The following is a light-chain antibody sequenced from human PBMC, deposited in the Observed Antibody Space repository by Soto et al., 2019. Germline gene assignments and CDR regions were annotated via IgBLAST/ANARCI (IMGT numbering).Light chain of an antibody. CDR3: QQSCNAPRT. J-gene: IGKJ5*01. CDR1: QSISSY. V-gene: IGKV1-39*01. CDR2: VAS. Sequence: DIQMTQSPSSLSASVGDRVTITCRASQSISSYLNWYQRKPGKAPQLLIYVASRLESGVPSRFSGSGSGTDFTTTITTLQPEEFAIYYCQQSCNAPRTFGQGTRLDIK.